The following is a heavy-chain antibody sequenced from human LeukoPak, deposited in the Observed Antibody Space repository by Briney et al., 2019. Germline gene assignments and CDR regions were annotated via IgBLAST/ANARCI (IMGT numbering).Heavy chain of an antibody. J-gene: IGHJ5*02. CDR3: ARGTYYYDSSGSNWFDP. CDR1: GGSIRSYY. V-gene: IGHV4-59*08. D-gene: IGHD3-22*01. Sequence: KPSETLSLTCTVSGGSIRSYYWSWIRQPPGKGLEWIGYIHYTGSTNYNPSLKSRVTISVDTSKNQFSLQLSSVTATDTAVYYCARGTYYYDSSGSNWFDPWGQGTLVTVSS. CDR2: IHYTGST.